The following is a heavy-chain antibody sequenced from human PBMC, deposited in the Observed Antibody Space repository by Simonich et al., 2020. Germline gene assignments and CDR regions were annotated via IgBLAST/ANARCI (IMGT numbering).Heavy chain of an antibody. Sequence: QVQLVQSGAEVKKPGASVKVSCKASGYTLTSYGISWVRQAPGQGLEGMGWINAYNGNTNYAQKLQGRVTMTTDTSTSTAYMELRSLRSDDTAVYYCARASRGTWWYYYFDYWGQGTLVTVSS. CDR1: GYTLTSYG. CDR2: INAYNGNT. J-gene: IGHJ4*02. CDR3: ARASRGTWWYYYFDY. V-gene: IGHV1-18*01. D-gene: IGHD2-15*01.